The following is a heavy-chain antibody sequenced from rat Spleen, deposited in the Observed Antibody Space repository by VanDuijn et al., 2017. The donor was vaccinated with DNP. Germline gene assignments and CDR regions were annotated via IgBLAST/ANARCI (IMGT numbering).Heavy chain of an antibody. D-gene: IGHD1-2*01. V-gene: IGHV5S13*01. J-gene: IGHJ1*01. CDR2: IISSGGST. CDR1: GFTFSNYD. CDR3: ARAKYSSHYWYFDF. Sequence: EVQLVESGGGLVQPGRSLKLSCAASGFTFSNYDMAWVRQVPGKGLEWFASIISSGGSTYYPNSVKGRFTISSDNAKNTLYLQMNSLRSEDTATYYCARAKYSSHYWYFDFWGPGTMVTVSS.